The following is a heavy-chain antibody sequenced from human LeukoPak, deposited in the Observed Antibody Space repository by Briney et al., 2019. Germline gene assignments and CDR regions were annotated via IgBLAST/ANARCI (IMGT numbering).Heavy chain of an antibody. J-gene: IGHJ6*03. V-gene: IGHV1-8*01. CDR1: GYIFTSYD. CDR3: ARGFFWGMWSGYYGDYYYMDV. D-gene: IGHD3-3*01. Sequence: ASVKVSCKASGYIFTSYDINWVRQATGQGLEWMGWMNANSGNTGYAQKFQGRVTMTRNTSISTAYMELSSLRSEDTAVYYCARGFFWGMWSGYYGDYYYMDVWGKGTTVTVSS. CDR2: MNANSGNT.